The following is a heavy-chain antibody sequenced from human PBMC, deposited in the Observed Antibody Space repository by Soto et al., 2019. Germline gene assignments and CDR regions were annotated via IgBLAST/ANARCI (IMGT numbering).Heavy chain of an antibody. CDR3: ARDLGSGYDPGDY. V-gene: IGHV1-69*12. J-gene: IGHJ4*02. CDR1: GGTFNSYV. D-gene: IGHD5-12*01. CDR2: IISIFGTP. Sequence: QVQLVQSGAEVKKPGSSVKVSCKASGGTFNSYVFNWVRQAPGQGLEWMGGIISIFGTPNYGQKFQGRVTITADESTSTGFMELSSLTSEDTAIYYCARDLGSGYDPGDYWGQGTQVTVSS.